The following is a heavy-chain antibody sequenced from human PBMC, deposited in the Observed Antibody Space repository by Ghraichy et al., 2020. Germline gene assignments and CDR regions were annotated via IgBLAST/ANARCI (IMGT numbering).Heavy chain of an antibody. J-gene: IGHJ6*02. CDR2: ISGSGGST. Sequence: GGSLRLSCAASGFTFSSYAMSWVRQAPGKGLEWVSAISGSGGSTYYADSVKGRFTISRDNSKNTLYLQMNSLRAEDTAVYYCAKEEDSGSFYYYYGMDVWGQGTTVTVSS. CDR1: GFTFSSYA. V-gene: IGHV3-23*01. D-gene: IGHD1-26*01. CDR3: AKEEDSGSFYYYYGMDV.